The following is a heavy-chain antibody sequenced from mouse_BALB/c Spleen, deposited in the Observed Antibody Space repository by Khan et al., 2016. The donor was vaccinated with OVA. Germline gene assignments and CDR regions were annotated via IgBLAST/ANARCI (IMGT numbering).Heavy chain of an antibody. Sequence: QVQLQQSGAELMKPGASVKISCKATGYTFSSYWIEWVKQRPGHGLEWIGEILPGSGSTNYNEKFKGKATFTADTSSNTAYMQLSSLTSEDSAVYYWARSGDGSSYWYFDVWGAGTTVTVSS. CDR2: ILPGSGST. CDR3: ARSGDGSSYWYFDV. D-gene: IGHD1-1*01. J-gene: IGHJ1*01. CDR1: GYTFSSYW. V-gene: IGHV1-9*01.